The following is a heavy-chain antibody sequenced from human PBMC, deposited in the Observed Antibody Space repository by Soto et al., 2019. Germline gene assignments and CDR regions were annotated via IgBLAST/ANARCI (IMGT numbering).Heavy chain of an antibody. D-gene: IGHD3-10*01. J-gene: IGHJ4*02. Sequence: GGSLRLSCAASGFTFSSYGMHWVRQAPGKGLEWVAVISYDGSNKYYADSVKGRFTISRDNSKNTLYLQMNSLRAEDTAVYYCAKTYYYGSGSYSPADYWGQGTLVTVSS. V-gene: IGHV3-30*18. CDR3: AKTYYYGSGSYSPADY. CDR2: ISYDGSNK. CDR1: GFTFSSYG.